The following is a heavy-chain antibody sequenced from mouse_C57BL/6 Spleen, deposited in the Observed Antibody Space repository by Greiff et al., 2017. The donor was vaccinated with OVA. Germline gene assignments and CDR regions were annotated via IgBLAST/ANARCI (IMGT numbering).Heavy chain of an antibody. V-gene: IGHV1-50*01. D-gene: IGHD1-1*01. CDR1: GYTFTSYW. CDR2: IDPSDSYT. Sequence: VQLQQPGAELVKPGASVKLSCKASGYTFTSYWMQWVKQRPGQGLEWIGEIDPSDSYTNYNQKFKGKATLTVDTSSSTAYMQLSSLTSEDSAVYYCARGHYGSSPFDYWGQGTTLTVSS. J-gene: IGHJ2*01. CDR3: ARGHYGSSPFDY.